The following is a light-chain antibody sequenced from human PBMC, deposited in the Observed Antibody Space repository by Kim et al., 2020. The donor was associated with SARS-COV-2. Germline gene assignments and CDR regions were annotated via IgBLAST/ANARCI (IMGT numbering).Light chain of an antibody. CDR3: QQSYSTLGT. Sequence: ASVGGRVNITCRASQSINSYLNWYQQKPGRAPKLLIYAASSLQSGVPSRFSGSGSGTDFTLTISSLQPEDFATYYCQQSYSTLGTFGQGTKVDIK. CDR1: QSINSY. J-gene: IGKJ1*01. V-gene: IGKV1-39*01. CDR2: AAS.